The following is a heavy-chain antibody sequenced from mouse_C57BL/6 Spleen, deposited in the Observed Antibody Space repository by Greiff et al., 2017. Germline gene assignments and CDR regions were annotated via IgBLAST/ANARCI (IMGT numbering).Heavy chain of an antibody. CDR2: ISSGGSYT. J-gene: IGHJ4*01. CDR3: ARVDTTVVATPMDD. D-gene: IGHD1-1*01. V-gene: IGHV5-6*01. CDR1: GFTFSSYG. Sequence: EVQRVESGGDLVKPGGSLKLSCAASGFTFSSYGMSWVRQTPDKRLEWVATISSGGSYTYYPDSVKGRFPSSRDNAKNTRYLQRSSLKSEDTAMYYCARVDTTVVATPMDDWGQGTSVTVSS.